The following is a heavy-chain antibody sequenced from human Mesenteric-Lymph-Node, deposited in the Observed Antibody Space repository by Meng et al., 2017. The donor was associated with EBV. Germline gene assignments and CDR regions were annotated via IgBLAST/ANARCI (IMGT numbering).Heavy chain of an antibody. CDR3: ARVYYYDRRGYAYDY. CDR2: SSAYNGNT. CDR1: GYTFISYG. Sequence: QVQLVQSGAEVKKAGASVKVSCKASGYTFISYGISWVRQAPGQGLEWMGWSSAYNGNTNYAQKFQGRVTMTIDTSTTTAYMDLRSLRSDDTAVYYCARVYYYDRRGYAYDYWGQGTLVTVSS. D-gene: IGHD3-22*01. V-gene: IGHV1-18*01. J-gene: IGHJ4*02.